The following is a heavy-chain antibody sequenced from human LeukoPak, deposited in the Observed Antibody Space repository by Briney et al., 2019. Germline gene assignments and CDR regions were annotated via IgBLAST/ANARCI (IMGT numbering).Heavy chain of an antibody. V-gene: IGHV3-23*01. D-gene: IGHD3-10*01. J-gene: IGHJ3*02. CDR2: ISGSGGST. CDR1: GFTFSSYA. CDR3: VKETTMIRGVDAFDI. Sequence: GGSLRLSCAASGFTFSSYAMNWVRQAPGMGLEWASGISGSGGSTYYADSVRGRFSISRDISKNTLYLQMNSLRVADTAVYYCVKETTMIRGVDAFDIWGQGTMVTVSS.